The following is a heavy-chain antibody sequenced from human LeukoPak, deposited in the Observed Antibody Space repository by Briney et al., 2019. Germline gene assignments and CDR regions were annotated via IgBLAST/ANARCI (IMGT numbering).Heavy chain of an antibody. D-gene: IGHD6-6*01. Sequence: PGGSLRLSCAASGFTFDDYAMHWVRQAPGKGLEWVSGISWNSGSIGYADSVKGRFTISRDNSKNTLYLQMNSLRAEDTAVYYCAREKSIAARRSRSAAFDIWGQGTMVTVSS. CDR2: ISWNSGSI. V-gene: IGHV3-9*01. J-gene: IGHJ3*02. CDR3: AREKSIAARRSRSAAFDI. CDR1: GFTFDDYA.